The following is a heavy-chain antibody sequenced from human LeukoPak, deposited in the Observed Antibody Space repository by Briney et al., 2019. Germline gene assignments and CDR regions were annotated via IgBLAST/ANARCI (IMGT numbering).Heavy chain of an antibody. CDR1: GFTFSSYA. V-gene: IGHV3-64*04. CDR3: ARAGSNWNYVY. D-gene: IGHD1-20*01. J-gene: IGHJ4*02. Sequence: GGSLRLSCSASGFTFSSYAMHWVRQAPGKGLEYVSAISSNGGSTYYADSVKGRFTISRDNAKNSLFLQMNSLKVEDTGVYFCARAGSNWNYVYWGQGTLVTVSS. CDR2: ISSNGGST.